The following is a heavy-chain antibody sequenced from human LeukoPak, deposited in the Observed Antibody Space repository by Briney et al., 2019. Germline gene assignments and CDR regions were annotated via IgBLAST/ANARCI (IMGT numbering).Heavy chain of an antibody. D-gene: IGHD3-22*01. V-gene: IGHV4-39*01. CDR1: GGSISSSSYY. CDR3: ARPRYYYDSSGYHNWFDP. Sequence: SETLSLTCTVSGGSISSSSYYWGWIRQPPGKGLEWIGSIYYSGSTYYNPSLKSRVTISVDTSKNQFSLKLSSVTAADTAVYYCARPRYYYDSSGYHNWFDPWGQGTLVTVSS. J-gene: IGHJ5*02. CDR2: IYYSGST.